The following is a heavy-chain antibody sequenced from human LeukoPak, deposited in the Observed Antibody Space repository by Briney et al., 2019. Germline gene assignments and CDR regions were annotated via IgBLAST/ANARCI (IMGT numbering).Heavy chain of an antibody. Sequence: SETLSLTCTVSGGSISSYYWSWIRQPAGKGLEWIGRIYTSGSTNYNPSLKSRVTMSVDTSKNQFSLKLSSVTAADTAVYYCARDKYYYDSSGYVLDYWGQGTLDTVSS. CDR2: IYTSGST. CDR3: ARDKYYYDSSGYVLDY. D-gene: IGHD3-22*01. V-gene: IGHV4-4*07. J-gene: IGHJ4*02. CDR1: GGSISSYY.